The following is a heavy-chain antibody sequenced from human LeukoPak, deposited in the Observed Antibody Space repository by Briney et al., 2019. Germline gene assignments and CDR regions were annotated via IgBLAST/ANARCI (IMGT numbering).Heavy chain of an antibody. D-gene: IGHD3-10*01. V-gene: IGHV3-21*01. CDR1: GFTLSSYS. Sequence: GGSLRLSCAASGFTLSSYSMSWVRQAPGKGLEWVSSISSSSSYIYYADSVKGRFTISRDNAKNSLYLQMNSLRAEDTAVYYCARSQFGELLNGFDYWGQGTLLTVSS. J-gene: IGHJ4*02. CDR2: ISSSSSYI. CDR3: ARSQFGELLNGFDY.